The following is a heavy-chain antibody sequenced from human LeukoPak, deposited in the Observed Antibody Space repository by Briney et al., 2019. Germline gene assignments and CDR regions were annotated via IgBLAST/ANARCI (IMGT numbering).Heavy chain of an antibody. CDR3: AKGYDSSGYYYLDPHLIDY. CDR2: ISGSGGST. D-gene: IGHD3-22*01. V-gene: IGHV3-23*01. Sequence: GGSLRLSCAASGFTFSSYAMSWVRQAPGKGLEWVSAISGSGGSTYYADSVKGRFTISRDNSKNTLYLQMNSLRAEDTAVYYCAKGYDSSGYYYLDPHLIDYWGQGTLVTVSS. CDR1: GFTFSSYA. J-gene: IGHJ4*02.